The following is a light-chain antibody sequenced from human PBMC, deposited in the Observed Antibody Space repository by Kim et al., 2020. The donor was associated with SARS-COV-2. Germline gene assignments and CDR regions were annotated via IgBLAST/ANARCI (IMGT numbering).Light chain of an antibody. Sequence: SITISCTGTSSDVGSYNLVSWYQQPPGKAPKLMIYEVSKRPSGVSNRFSGSKSGNTASLTISGLQAEDEADYYCCSYAGSSTFYVVFGGGTQLTVL. V-gene: IGLV2-23*02. CDR3: CSYAGSSTFYVV. CDR1: SSDVGSYNL. CDR2: EVS. J-gene: IGLJ2*01.